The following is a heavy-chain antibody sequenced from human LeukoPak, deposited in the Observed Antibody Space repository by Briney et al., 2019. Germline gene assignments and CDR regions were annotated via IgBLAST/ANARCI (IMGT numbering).Heavy chain of an antibody. J-gene: IGHJ6*04. CDR2: ISTYNGNT. CDR1: GYTFTNYG. D-gene: IGHD3-3*01. V-gene: IGHV1-18*01. Sequence: ASVKVSCKASGYTFTNYGISWVRQAPGQGLEWLGWISTYNGNTYYAQKLQGRVTMTTDTSTSTAYMDLRSLRSDDTAVYYCARTYYDLDLDVWGKGTTVTVSS. CDR3: ARTYYDLDLDV.